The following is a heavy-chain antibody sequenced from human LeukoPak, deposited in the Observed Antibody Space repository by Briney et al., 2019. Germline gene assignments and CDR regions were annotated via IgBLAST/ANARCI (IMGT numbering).Heavy chain of an antibody. CDR1: GGSISSGGYY. D-gene: IGHD2-2*01. V-gene: IGHV4-30-2*01. CDR3: ARARASGPAAAALDY. Sequence: SETLSLTCTVSGGSISSGGYYWSWIRQPPGKGLEWIGYIYHSGSTYYNPSLKSRVTISVNRSKNQFSLKLSSVTAADTAVYYCARARASGPAAAALDYWGQGTLVTVSS. CDR2: IYHSGST. J-gene: IGHJ4*02.